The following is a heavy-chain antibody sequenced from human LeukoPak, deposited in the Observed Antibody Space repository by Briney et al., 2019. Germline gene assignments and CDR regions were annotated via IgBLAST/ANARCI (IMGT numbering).Heavy chain of an antibody. V-gene: IGHV5-51*01. D-gene: IGHD3-22*01. CDR1: GYSFTSYW. Sequence: GESLQISCKGSGYSFTSYWIGWVRQMPGKGLEWMGIIYPGDSDTRYSPSFQGQVTISADKSISTAYLQWSSLKASDTAMYYCARHGAYYYDSSGYLRGFDPWGQGTLVTVCS. CDR2: IYPGDSDT. J-gene: IGHJ5*02. CDR3: ARHGAYYYDSSGYLRGFDP.